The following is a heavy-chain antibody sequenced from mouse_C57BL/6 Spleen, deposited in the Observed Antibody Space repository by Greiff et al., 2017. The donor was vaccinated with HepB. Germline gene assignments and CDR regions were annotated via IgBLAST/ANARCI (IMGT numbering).Heavy chain of an antibody. D-gene: IGHD1-1*01. J-gene: IGHJ4*01. Sequence: DVKLVESGGGLVKPGGSLKLSCAASGFTFSDYGMHWVRQAPEKGLEWVAYISSGSSTIYYADTVKGRFTISRDNAKNTLFLQMTSLRSEDTAMYYCANLYGSSSYYYAMDYWGQGTSVTVSS. CDR2: ISSGSSTI. CDR1: GFTFSDYG. CDR3: ANLYGSSSYYYAMDY. V-gene: IGHV5-17*01.